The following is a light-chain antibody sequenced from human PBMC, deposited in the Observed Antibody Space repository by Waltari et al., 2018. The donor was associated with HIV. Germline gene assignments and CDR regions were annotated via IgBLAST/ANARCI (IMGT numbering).Light chain of an antibody. CDR2: KNN. V-gene: IGLV1-51*02. Sequence: QSVLTQPPSVSAAPGQKVTISCSGRSSTIGNNYVSWYQQLPGTAPKLLIYKNNKRPSGIPDRFSGSKSGTSATLGITGLQTGDEADYYCGTWDSSLSAVVFGGGTKLTVL. CDR3: GTWDSSLSAVV. J-gene: IGLJ3*02. CDR1: SSTIGNNY.